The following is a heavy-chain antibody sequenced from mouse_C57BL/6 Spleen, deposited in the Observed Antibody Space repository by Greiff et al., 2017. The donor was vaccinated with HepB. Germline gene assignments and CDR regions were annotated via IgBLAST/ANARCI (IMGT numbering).Heavy chain of an antibody. V-gene: IGHV5-2*01. J-gene: IGHJ3*01. CDR2: ITSDCGST. D-gene: IGHD2-1*01. CDR1: EYEFPSHD. Sequence: EVQLVESGGGLVQPGESLKLSCESNEYEFPSHDMSWVRKTPEKRLELVAAITSDCGSTYYPDTMERRFIISRDNTKKTLYLQMSSLRSEDTALYYCGRHEDYGTPFAYWGQGTLVTVSA. CDR3: GRHEDYGTPFAY.